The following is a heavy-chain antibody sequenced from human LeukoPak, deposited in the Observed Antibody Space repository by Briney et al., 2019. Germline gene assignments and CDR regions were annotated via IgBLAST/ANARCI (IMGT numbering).Heavy chain of an antibody. CDR3: AKEDRGAFDY. J-gene: IGHJ4*02. Sequence: GGSLRLSCAASGFTFSSYSMNWVRQAPGKGLEWVSSISSSSSYIYYADSVKGRFTISRDNSKNTLYLQMNSLRAEDTAVYYCAKEDRGAFDYWGQGTLVTVSS. CDR1: GFTFSSYS. V-gene: IGHV3-21*04. CDR2: ISSSSSYI.